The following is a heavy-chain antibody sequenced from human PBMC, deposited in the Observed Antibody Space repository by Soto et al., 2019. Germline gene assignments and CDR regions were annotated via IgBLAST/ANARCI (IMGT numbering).Heavy chain of an antibody. Sequence: GSLRLSCAASGFIISTYELNWVRQAPGKGLEWVSYISTSGSTILYADSVKGRFTLSRDNAKNSLYLQMTSLRVEDTAVYYCVKGLEPWGQGTLVTVSS. CDR2: ISTSGSTI. V-gene: IGHV3-48*03. CDR1: GFIISTYE. J-gene: IGHJ5*02. CDR3: VKGLEP.